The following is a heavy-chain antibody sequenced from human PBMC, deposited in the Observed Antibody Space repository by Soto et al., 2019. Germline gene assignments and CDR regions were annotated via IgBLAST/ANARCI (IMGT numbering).Heavy chain of an antibody. CDR3: AREGLFGIGAFDI. V-gene: IGHV1-3*01. CDR1: GYTFTSYD. J-gene: IGHJ3*02. D-gene: IGHD3-10*02. CDR2: INAGNGNT. Sequence: GASVKVSCKASGYTFTSYDINWVRQATGQRLEWMGWINAGNGNTRYSQKFQGRLTISRDTSATTAYMELSSLRSEDTAVYYCAREGLFGIGAFDIWAKGQWSPSPQ.